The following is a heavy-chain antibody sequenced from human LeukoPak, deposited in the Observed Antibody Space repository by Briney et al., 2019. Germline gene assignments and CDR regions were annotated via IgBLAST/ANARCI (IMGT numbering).Heavy chain of an antibody. CDR1: GYIFTSCS. CDR2: IYPGDSDT. J-gene: IGHJ3*02. CDR3: ARLTVRGYYDSSGYPSDAFDI. D-gene: IGHD3-22*01. V-gene: IGHV5-51*01. Sequence: GESLKISCKGSGYIFTSCSIGWVRQMPRKGLEWMGIIYPGDSDTRYSPSFQGQVTISADKSISTAYLQWSSLKASDTAMYYCARLTVRGYYDSSGYPSDAFDIWGQGTMVTVSS.